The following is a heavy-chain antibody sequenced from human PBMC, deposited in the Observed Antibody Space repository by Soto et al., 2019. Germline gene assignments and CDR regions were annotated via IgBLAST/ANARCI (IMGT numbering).Heavy chain of an antibody. Sequence: QITLKESGPTLVKPTQTLTLTCTFSGFSLTTTGAGVGWIRQPPGKALEWLALIYWDDDRRYSPSLKSRLTSTKDTSKNQVVLTITNMDPVDTATYFCAHSAWYAFGFWCQGTLVTVSS. CDR1: GFSLTTTGAG. V-gene: IGHV2-5*02. CDR3: AHSAWYAFGF. CDR2: IYWDDDR. D-gene: IGHD2-8*02. J-gene: IGHJ3*01.